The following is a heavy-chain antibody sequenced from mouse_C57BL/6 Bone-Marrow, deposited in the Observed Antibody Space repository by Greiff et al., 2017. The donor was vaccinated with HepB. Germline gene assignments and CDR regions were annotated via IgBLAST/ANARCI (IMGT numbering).Heavy chain of an antibody. CDR1: GYSITSGYY. Sequence: VQLKESGPGLVKPSQSLSLTCSVTGYSITSGYYWNWIRQFPGNKLEWMGYISYDGSNNYNPSLKNRISITRDTSKNQFFLKLNSVTTEDTATYYCATGSSLYYFDYWGQGTTLTVSS. CDR3: ATGSSLYYFDY. CDR2: ISYDGSN. V-gene: IGHV3-6*01. J-gene: IGHJ2*01. D-gene: IGHD1-1*01.